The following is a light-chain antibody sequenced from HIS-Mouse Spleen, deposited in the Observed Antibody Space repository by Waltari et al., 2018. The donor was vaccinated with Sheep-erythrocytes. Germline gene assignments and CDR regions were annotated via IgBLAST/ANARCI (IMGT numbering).Light chain of an antibody. Sequence: QSALTQPRSVSGSPGQSVTISCTGTSSDVGGSNYVPWYQQHPGKAPKLMIYDVSKRPSGVPDRFSGSKSGNTASLTISGLQAEDEADYYCQVWDSSTVVFGGGTKLTVL. CDR1: SSDVGGSNY. CDR2: DVS. J-gene: IGLJ2*01. CDR3: QVWDSSTVV. V-gene: IGLV2-11*01.